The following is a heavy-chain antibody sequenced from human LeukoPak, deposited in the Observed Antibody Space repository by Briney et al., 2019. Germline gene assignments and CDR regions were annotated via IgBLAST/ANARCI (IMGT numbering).Heavy chain of an antibody. J-gene: IGHJ4*02. CDR1: GFTFSSYA. CDR3: AKAHRAYRYSRGGSCYSAVDY. CDR2: ISYDGSNK. Sequence: PGRSLRLSCAASGFTFSSYAMHWVLQAPGKGLEWVAVISYDGSNKYYADSVKGRFTISRDNSKNTLYLQMNSLRAEDTAVYYCAKAHRAYRYSRGGSCYSAVDYWGQGTLVTVSS. V-gene: IGHV3-30*04. D-gene: IGHD2-15*01.